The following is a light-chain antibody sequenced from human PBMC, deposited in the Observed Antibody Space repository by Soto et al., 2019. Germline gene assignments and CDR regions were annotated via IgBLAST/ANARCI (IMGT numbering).Light chain of an antibody. CDR2: GNS. CDR1: SSNIGAGYD. J-gene: IGLJ1*01. V-gene: IGLV1-40*01. Sequence: VLTQPPSVSGAPGQRVTISCTGSSSNIGAGYDVHWYQQLPGTAPKLLIYGNSNRPSGVPDRFSGSKSGTSASLAITGLQAEDEADYYCQSYDSSLSGYVFGAGTKVTVL. CDR3: QSYDSSLSGYV.